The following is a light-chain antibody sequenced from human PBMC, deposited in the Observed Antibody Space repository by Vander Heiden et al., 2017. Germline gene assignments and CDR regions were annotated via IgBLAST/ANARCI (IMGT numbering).Light chain of an antibody. J-gene: IGLJ1*01. V-gene: IGLV2-14*03. CDR1: SSDVGYNY. Sequence: QSPLTQPASVSGSPGQSITISCTGTSSDVGYNYVSWHQQHPGKVPKLIIYDVNHRPAGISNRTSGSKSGNTASLTISGLQAGDEADYYGSSYTTRSTYVFGTGTKVTVL. CDR2: DVN. CDR3: SSYTTRSTYV.